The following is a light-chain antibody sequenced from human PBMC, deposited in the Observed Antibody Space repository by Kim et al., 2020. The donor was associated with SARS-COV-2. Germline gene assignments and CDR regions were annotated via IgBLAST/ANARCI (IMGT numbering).Light chain of an antibody. CDR1: RGVSSY. J-gene: IGKJ4*01. V-gene: IGKV3-11*01. CDR3: QKRSNWHRT. CDR2: DAS. Sequence: LSPGERAPLSGRAGRGVSSYLASDQQKPGQAPRRLIYDASNGATGIPARFSGSGSGTDITLTISRLEPEDFAEYNSQKRSNWHRTFGGGTKGEIK.